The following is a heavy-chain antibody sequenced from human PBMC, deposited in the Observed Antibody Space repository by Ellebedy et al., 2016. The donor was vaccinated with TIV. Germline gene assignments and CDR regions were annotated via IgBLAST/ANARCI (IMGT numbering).Heavy chain of an antibody. CDR2: INHSGST. D-gene: IGHD6-13*01. CDR1: GFTFSSYA. J-gene: IGHJ4*02. V-gene: IGHV4-34*01. CDR3: ARGGQGYSSSWYRAGHFDY. Sequence: LRLSXAASGFTFSSYAMSWVRQPPGKGLEWIGEINHSGSTNYNPSLKSRVTISVDTSKNQFSLKLSSVTAADTAVYYCARGGQGYSSSWYRAGHFDYWGQGTLVTVSS.